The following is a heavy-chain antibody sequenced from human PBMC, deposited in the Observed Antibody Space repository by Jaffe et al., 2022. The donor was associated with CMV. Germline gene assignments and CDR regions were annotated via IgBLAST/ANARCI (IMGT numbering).Heavy chain of an antibody. J-gene: IGHJ4*02. D-gene: IGHD2-8*01. CDR3: ARGSLGYCPSGSCPDY. CDR2: IHYSGDT. V-gene: IGHV4-59*01. CDR1: GASISSYY. Sequence: QVQLQESGPGLVKPSETLSLTCIVSGASISSYYWSWIRQPPGEGLEWIGYIHYSGDTKYNPSLKSRVTMSVDTSRNQFSLKLRSVTAADTALYYCARGSLGYCPSGSCPDYWGQGTLVTVSS.